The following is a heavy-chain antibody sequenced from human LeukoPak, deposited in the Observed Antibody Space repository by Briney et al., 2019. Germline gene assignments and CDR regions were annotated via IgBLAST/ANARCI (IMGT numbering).Heavy chain of an antibody. Sequence: GGSLRLSCAASGFTFSSYSMNWVRQAPGKGLEWVSYISSGSSTIYYADSVKGRFTISRDNAKNSLYLQMNSLRAEDTAVYYCARLRYYAMDVWGQGTTVVVSS. J-gene: IGHJ6*02. CDR1: GFTFSSYS. CDR3: ARLRYYAMDV. V-gene: IGHV3-48*01. CDR2: ISSGSSTI.